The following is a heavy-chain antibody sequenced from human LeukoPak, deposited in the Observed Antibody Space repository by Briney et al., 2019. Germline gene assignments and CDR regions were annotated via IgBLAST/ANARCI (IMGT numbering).Heavy chain of an antibody. CDR3: ARDDRGYSYGPYYFDY. J-gene: IGHJ4*02. CDR1: GFTFSSYS. CDR2: ISSSSSYI. Sequence: GGSLRLPCAASGFTFSSYSMNWVRQAPGKGLEWVSSISSSSSYIYYADSVKGRFTISRDNAKNSLYLQMNSLRAEDTAVYYCARDDRGYSYGPYYFDYWGQGTLVTVSS. V-gene: IGHV3-21*01. D-gene: IGHD5-18*01.